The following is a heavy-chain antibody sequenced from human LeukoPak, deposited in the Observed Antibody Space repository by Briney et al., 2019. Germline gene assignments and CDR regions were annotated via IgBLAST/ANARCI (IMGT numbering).Heavy chain of an antibody. V-gene: IGHV1-18*01. J-gene: IGHJ4*02. CDR1: GYTFTIYG. D-gene: IGHD4-17*01. Sequence: ASVKVSCKASGYTFTIYGISWVRQAPGQGLEWMGWISAYNGNTNYAPKLQGRVTMTTDTSTSTAYMELRSLRSDDTAVYYCARDPYGDIVDYWGQGTLVTVSS. CDR2: ISAYNGNT. CDR3: ARDPYGDIVDY.